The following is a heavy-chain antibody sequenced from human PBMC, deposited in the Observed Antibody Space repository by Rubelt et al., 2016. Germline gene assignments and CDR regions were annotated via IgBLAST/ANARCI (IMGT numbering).Heavy chain of an antibody. CDR3: ARGDIVVVVAASNPLDY. V-gene: IGHV3-11*06. D-gene: IGHD2-15*01. J-gene: IGHJ4*02. Sequence: KGRFTISRDNAKNSLYLQMNSLRAEDTAVYYCARGDIVVVVAASNPLDYWGQGTLVTVSS.